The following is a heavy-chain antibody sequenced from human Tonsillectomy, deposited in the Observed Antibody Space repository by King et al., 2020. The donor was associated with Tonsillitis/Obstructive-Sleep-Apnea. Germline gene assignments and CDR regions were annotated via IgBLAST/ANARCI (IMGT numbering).Heavy chain of an antibody. Sequence: VKLVESGGGLVQPGRSLRLSCVASGFTFSHYGMHWVRQAPGKGLEWVAVISYDGSNKYYADSVKGRFTISRDNSKNTVYVEMNTLRAEDTAVYYCAKGSLWFGELLTFDPWGQGTLVTVSS. CDR2: ISYDGSNK. CDR1: GFTFSHYG. D-gene: IGHD3-10*01. CDR3: AKGSLWFGELLTFDP. V-gene: IGHV3-30*18. J-gene: IGHJ5*02.